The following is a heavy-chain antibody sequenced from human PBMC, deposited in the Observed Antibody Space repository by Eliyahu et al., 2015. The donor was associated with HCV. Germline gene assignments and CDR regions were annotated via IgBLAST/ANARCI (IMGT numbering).Heavy chain of an antibody. CDR1: GXSFXGXY. D-gene: IGHD2-2*02. V-gene: IGHV4-34*01. CDR2: INHSGST. J-gene: IGHJ4*02. Sequence: QVQLQQWGAGLLKPSETLSLTCAVYGXSFXGXYWSWIRQPPGKGLEWIGEINHSGSTNYNPSLKSRVTISVDTSKNQFSLKLSSVTAADTAVYYCARASRGRGGFLIYYYFDYWGQGTLVTVSS. CDR3: ARASRGRGGFLIYYYFDY.